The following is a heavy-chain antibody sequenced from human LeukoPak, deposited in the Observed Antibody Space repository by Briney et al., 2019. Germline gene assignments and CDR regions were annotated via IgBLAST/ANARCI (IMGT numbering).Heavy chain of an antibody. CDR1: GIIFSGYD. Sequence: GGSLRLSCAASGIIFSGYDMSWIRQAPGKGLEWVSYISNSGSSIYYADSVKGRFTISRDNAKNSLYLQMNSLRAEDTAVYYCARDLGGSGRTNYFDYWGQGTLVTVSS. CDR2: ISNSGSSI. J-gene: IGHJ4*02. CDR3: ARDLGGSGRTNYFDY. D-gene: IGHD3-10*01. V-gene: IGHV3-11*04.